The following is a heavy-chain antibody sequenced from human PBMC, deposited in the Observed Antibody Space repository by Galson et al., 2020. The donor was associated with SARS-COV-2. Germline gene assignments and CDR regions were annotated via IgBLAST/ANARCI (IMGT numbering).Heavy chain of an antibody. D-gene: IGHD3-10*01. CDR3: AKDYGSGSYQYNLLGP. J-gene: IGHJ5*02. Sequence: GGSLRLSCAASGFSFDDYAMHWVRQAPGKGLEWVSGISWNSGNIGYADSVKGRFTISRDNAENSLYLQMNSLRAEDTALYYCAKDYGSGSYQYNLLGPWGQGTLVTGSS. CDR2: ISWNSGNI. V-gene: IGHV3-9*01. CDR1: GFSFDDYA.